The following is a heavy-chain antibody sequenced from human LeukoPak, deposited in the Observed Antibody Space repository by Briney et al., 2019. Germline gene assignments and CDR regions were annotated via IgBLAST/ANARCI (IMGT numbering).Heavy chain of an antibody. CDR1: GFTFNSYA. J-gene: IGHJ5*02. D-gene: IGHD6-19*01. Sequence: GGSLRLSCAASGFTFNSYAMSWVRQAPGKGLEWVSAISGSGGSTYYADSVKGRFTISRDNSKNTLYLQMNSLRAEDTAVYYCPKDPRYSSGWSEFDPWGQGTLVTVSS. CDR2: ISGSGGST. CDR3: PKDPRYSSGWSEFDP. V-gene: IGHV3-23*01.